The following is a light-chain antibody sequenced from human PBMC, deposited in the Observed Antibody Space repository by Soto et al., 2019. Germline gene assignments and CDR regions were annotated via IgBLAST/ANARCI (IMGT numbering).Light chain of an antibody. CDR1: SSNIGAGYD. V-gene: IGLV1-40*01. Sequence: QSVLTQPPSVSGAPGQRVTISCTGGSSNIGAGYDVHWYQQLPGTAPKLLVSGNTNRPSGVPDRFSGSKSGTSASLAITGLQAEDEADYYCQSLDSSLSGWVFGGGTKVTVL. CDR3: QSLDSSLSGWV. J-gene: IGLJ3*02. CDR2: GNT.